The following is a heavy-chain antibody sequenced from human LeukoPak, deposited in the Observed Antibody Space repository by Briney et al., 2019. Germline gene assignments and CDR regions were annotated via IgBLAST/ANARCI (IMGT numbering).Heavy chain of an antibody. D-gene: IGHD4-17*01. J-gene: IGHJ4*02. CDR2: ISYDGSNK. Sequence: GGSLRLSCAVSGFTFSSYGMHWVRQAPGKGLEWVAVISYDGSNKYYADSVKGRFTISRDNSKNTLYLQMNSLRAEDTAVYYCAKAFVSTVTTYYFDYWGQGTLVTVSS. CDR3: AKAFVSTVTTYYFDY. CDR1: GFTFSSYG. V-gene: IGHV3-30*18.